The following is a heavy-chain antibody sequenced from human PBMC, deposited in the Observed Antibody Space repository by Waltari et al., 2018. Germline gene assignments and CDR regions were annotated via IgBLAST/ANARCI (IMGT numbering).Heavy chain of an antibody. CDR2: IYYSGST. D-gene: IGHD3-10*01. Sequence: QLQLQESGPGLVKPSETLSLTCPVSGGSISSSSYYWGWIRQPPGKGLEWIGSIYYSGSTYYNPSLKSRVTISVDTSKNQFSLKLSSVTAADTAVYYCATEDITMVRGLSFDYWGQGTLVTVSS. J-gene: IGHJ4*02. V-gene: IGHV4-39*01. CDR3: ATEDITMVRGLSFDY. CDR1: GGSISSSSYY.